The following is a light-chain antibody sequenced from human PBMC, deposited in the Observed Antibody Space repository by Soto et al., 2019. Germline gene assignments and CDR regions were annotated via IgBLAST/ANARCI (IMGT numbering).Light chain of an antibody. CDR2: GAF. Sequence: DLQMTQSPSSLSASIGDRITITCRTSQSIARFLNWYQQKPGKAPKLLIFGAFYLQSGVPSRFSGSGSGTDFTLTISSLQPEDFATYYCQQSHTSPYTFGQGTHLDIK. J-gene: IGKJ2*01. V-gene: IGKV1-39*01. CDR1: QSIARF. CDR3: QQSHTSPYT.